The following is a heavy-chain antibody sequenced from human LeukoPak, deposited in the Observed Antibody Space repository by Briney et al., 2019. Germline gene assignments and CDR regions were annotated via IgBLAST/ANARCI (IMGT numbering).Heavy chain of an antibody. CDR2: ISWNSGSI. J-gene: IGHJ4*02. Sequence: GGSLRLSCAASGFTFSSYAMHWVRQAPGKGLEWVSGISWNSGSIGYADSVKGRFTISRDNAKNSLYLQMNSQRAEDTALYYCAKSFGYSSSWYYFDYWGQGTLVTVSS. V-gene: IGHV3-9*01. CDR1: GFTFSSYA. D-gene: IGHD6-13*01. CDR3: AKSFGYSSSWYYFDY.